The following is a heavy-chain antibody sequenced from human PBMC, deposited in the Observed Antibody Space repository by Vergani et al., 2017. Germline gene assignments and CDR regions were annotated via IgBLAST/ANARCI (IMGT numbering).Heavy chain of an antibody. CDR2: IKQDGSEK. CDR1: GFTFSDYW. Sequence: EVQLAESGGGLVQPGGSLRLSCAASGFTFSDYWMSWVRQAPGKGLEWVANIKQDGSEKDYVDSVKGRFTISRDNAKNSLYLQMNSLRAEDTALYYCVKDIAASGNYWYFDLWGRGTLVTVSS. D-gene: IGHD6-13*01. J-gene: IGHJ2*01. V-gene: IGHV3-7*03. CDR3: VKDIAASGNYWYFDL.